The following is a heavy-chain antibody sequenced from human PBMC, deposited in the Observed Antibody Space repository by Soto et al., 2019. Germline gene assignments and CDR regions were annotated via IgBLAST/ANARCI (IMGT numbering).Heavy chain of an antibody. CDR3: AKAPPIFGRTPLGAFDI. CDR2: ISGSGGST. Sequence: GGSLRLSCAASGFTFSSYAMSWVRQAPGKGLEWVSAISGSGGSTYYADSVKGRFTISRDNSKNTLYLQMNSLRAEDTAVYYCAKAPPIFGRTPLGAFDIWGQGTMVTVSS. J-gene: IGHJ3*02. D-gene: IGHD3-3*01. V-gene: IGHV3-23*01. CDR1: GFTFSSYA.